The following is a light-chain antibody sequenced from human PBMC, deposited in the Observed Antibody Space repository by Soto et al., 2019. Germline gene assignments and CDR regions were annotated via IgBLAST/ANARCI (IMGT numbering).Light chain of an antibody. CDR2: SNN. J-gene: IGLJ1*01. CDR1: RSSIGSNN. CDR3: AAWGASLGGFDV. V-gene: IGLV1-44*01. Sequence: QSVLTQPPSASGTPGQRVTISCSGSRSSIGSNNVNWYQHLPGTAPKLLIYSNNHRPSGVPDRFSASKAGASASLAISGRQPEDEGAYYCAAWGASLGGFDVFGSGTKLTVL.